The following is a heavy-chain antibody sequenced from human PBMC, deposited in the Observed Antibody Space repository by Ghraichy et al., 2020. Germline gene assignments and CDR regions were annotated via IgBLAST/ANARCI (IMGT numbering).Heavy chain of an antibody. J-gene: IGHJ4*02. V-gene: IGHV3-72*01. D-gene: IGHD3-22*01. CDR1: GFTFSDHY. CDR3: VRGNLHYYDSSGYPY. Sequence: GGSLRLSCAASGFTFSDHYMDWVRQAPGKGLEWVGRIRNKANSYSTEYAASVKGRITMSRDDSRNSLYLQMNSLKTEDTAVYYCVRGNLHYYDSSGYPYWGQGTLVTVSS. CDR2: IRNKANSYST.